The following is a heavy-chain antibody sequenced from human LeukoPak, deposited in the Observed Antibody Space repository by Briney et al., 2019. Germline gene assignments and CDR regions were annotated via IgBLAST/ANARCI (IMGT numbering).Heavy chain of an antibody. CDR1: GGSISSSNW. CDR2: IYHSGST. CDR3: AREARVCSSTSCMGYYYYGMDV. Sequence: SETLSLTCAVSGGSISSSNWWSWVRQPPGKGLEWIGEIYHSGSTNYNPSLKSRVTISVDKSKNQFSLKLSSVTAADTAVYYCAREARVCSSTSCMGYYYYGMDVWGQGTTVTVSS. J-gene: IGHJ6*02. V-gene: IGHV4-4*02. D-gene: IGHD2-2*01.